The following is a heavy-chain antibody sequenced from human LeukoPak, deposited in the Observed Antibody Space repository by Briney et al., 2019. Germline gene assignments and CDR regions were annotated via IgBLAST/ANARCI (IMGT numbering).Heavy chain of an antibody. CDR1: GFTVSSNY. D-gene: IGHD2-15*01. J-gene: IGHJ6*02. CDR2: IYSGGST. Sequence: GGSLRLSCAPSGFTVSSNYMSWVRQAPGEGLEWVSVIYSGGSTYYADSVKGRFTISRDNSKNTLYLQMNSLRAEDTAVYYCARGRGGLGGYYGMDVWGQGTTVTVSS. CDR3: ARGRGGLGGYYGMDV. V-gene: IGHV3-53*01.